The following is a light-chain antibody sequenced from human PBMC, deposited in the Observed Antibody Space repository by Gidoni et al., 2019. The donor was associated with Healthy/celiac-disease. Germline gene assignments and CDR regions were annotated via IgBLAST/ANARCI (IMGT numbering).Light chain of an antibody. CDR1: QSVSSTY. Sequence: IVLTQSPGTLSLSPGERATLSCRASQSVSSTYLAWYQQTPGQAPRLLIYGASSRAAGIPDRFSGSGSGTDFTLTISRLEPEDFAVYYCQQYGSSPYTFXQXTKLEI. CDR3: QQYGSSPYT. CDR2: GAS. V-gene: IGKV3-20*01. J-gene: IGKJ2*01.